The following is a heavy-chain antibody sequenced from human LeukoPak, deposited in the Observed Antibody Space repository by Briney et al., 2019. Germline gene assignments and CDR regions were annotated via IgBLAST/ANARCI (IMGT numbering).Heavy chain of an antibody. CDR1: GFTFSTYW. D-gene: IGHD5-18*01. Sequence: PGGSLRLSCAASGFTFSTYWMTWVRQAPGKGLEWVANIKQDGSEKYYVDSVEGRFTISRDNAKNSLYLQMNSLRAEDTAVYYCARKDRLGYSYGQGPFDFWGQGTLVTVSS. V-gene: IGHV3-7*01. J-gene: IGHJ4*02. CDR2: IKQDGSEK. CDR3: ARKDRLGYSYGQGPFDF.